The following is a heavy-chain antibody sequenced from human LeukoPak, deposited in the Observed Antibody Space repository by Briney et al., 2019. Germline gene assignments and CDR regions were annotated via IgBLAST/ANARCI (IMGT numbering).Heavy chain of an antibody. D-gene: IGHD6-13*01. J-gene: IGHJ4*02. CDR1: GFDFSTYS. CDR2: IDSSSSTI. Sequence: GGSLRLSCAASGFDFSTYSMHWVRRAPGRGLEWLSYIDSSSSTIYYADSVKGRFTTSRDNAKNSLYLQMNSLRAEDTAVYYCVKSDSSSWYGNFNHWGQGTLVTVSS. CDR3: VKSDSSSWYGNFNH. V-gene: IGHV3-48*01.